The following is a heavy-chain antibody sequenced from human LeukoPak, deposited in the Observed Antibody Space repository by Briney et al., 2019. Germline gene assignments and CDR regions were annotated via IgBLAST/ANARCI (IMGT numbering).Heavy chain of an antibody. CDR1: GLTFSNYW. CDR2: ISNDGTST. V-gene: IGHV3-74*01. Sequence: GGSLRLSCAVSGLTFSNYWMHWVRQAPGKGLVWVSRISNDGTSTSYADSVKGRFTISRDNAKNSLYLQMNSLRAEDTAVYYCARKVGYCSSTSCSRVRYFDLWGRGTLVTVSS. CDR3: ARKVGYCSSTSCSRVRYFDL. D-gene: IGHD2-2*01. J-gene: IGHJ2*01.